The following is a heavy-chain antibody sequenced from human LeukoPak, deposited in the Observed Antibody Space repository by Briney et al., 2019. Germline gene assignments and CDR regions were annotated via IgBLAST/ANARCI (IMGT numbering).Heavy chain of an antibody. D-gene: IGHD2-21*01. J-gene: IGHJ4*02. CDR3: ASIPPRDHPGTTDPPN. CDR2: IIPIFGTA. V-gene: IGHV1-69*13. CDR1: GGTFSSYA. Sequence: ASVKVSCKASGGTFSSYAISWVRQAPGQGLGWMGGIIPIFGTANYAQKFQGRVTITADESTSTAYMELSSLRSEDTAVYYCASIPPRDHPGTTDPPNWGQGTLVTVSS.